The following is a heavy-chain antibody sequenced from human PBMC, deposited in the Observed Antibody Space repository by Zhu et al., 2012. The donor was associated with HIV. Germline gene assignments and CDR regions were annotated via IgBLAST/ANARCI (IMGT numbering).Heavy chain of an antibody. CDR3: ARDRLEATAPEVAFDI. D-gene: IGHD1-1*01. Sequence: QVQLQQSGPRLVKPSETLSLTCIVSGDSLRNYYWNWVRQSPGKGLEWIGYISTSGKIIYNPFLKSRVTMSLDTSKNQLSLKVTSVTAADTAVYYCARDRLEATAPEVAFDIWGQGTGGHRLF. J-gene: IGHJ3*02. V-gene: IGHV4-4*09. CDR2: ISTSGKI. CDR1: GDSLRNYY.